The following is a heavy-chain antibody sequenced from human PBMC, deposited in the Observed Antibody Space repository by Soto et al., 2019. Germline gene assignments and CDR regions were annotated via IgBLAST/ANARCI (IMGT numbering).Heavy chain of an antibody. CDR3: VRPSADPPG. Sequence: EVLLAESVGVIVQPGGSLRLSCAASGFHFGGEWMHWVRQGPGKGLVWVSRMNKDGSIIAYADSVRGRFTISRDNAKSTLYLHMTNLRPEDTALYIGVRPSADPPGWGQGNPVIVSS. J-gene: IGHJ4*02. V-gene: IGHV3-74*01. CDR2: MNKDGSII. CDR1: GFHFGGEW.